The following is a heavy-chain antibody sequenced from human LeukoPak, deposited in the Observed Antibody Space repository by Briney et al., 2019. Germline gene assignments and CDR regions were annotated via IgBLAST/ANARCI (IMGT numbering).Heavy chain of an antibody. CDR1: GFTFSSYG. CDR2: ISYDGSNK. V-gene: IGHV3-30*18. CDR3: AKSPFDY. J-gene: IGHJ4*02. Sequence: PGRSLRLSCAASGFTFSSYGMHWVRQAPSKGLERVAVISYDGSNKYYADSVKGRFTISRDNSKNTLYLQMNSLRAEDTAVYYCAKSPFDYWGQGTLVTVSS.